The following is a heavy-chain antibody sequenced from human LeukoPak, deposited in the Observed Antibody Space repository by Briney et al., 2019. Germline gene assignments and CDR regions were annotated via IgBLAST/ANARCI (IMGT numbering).Heavy chain of an antibody. CDR3: VRGGYRAYYVDF. CDR1: GFTFSNAW. J-gene: IGHJ4*02. CDR2: IKSKTDGGTT. V-gene: IGHV3-15*05. Sequence: GGSLRLSCAASGFTFSNAWMSWVRQAPGKGLEWVGRIKSKTDGGTTDYAAPVKGRFTISRGNAKNTVHLQMNSLRAEDTAVYYCVRGGYRAYYVDFWGQGTPVTVSS. D-gene: IGHD5-12*01.